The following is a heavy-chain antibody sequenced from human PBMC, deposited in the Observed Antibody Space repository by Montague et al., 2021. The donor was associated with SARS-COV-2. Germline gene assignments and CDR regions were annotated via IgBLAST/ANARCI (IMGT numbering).Heavy chain of an antibody. D-gene: IGHD3-3*01. J-gene: IGHJ4*02. CDR1: GDSVSSNNAA. CDR3: ARVWTTEWYEGYFDN. V-gene: IGHV6-1*01. Sequence: CAISGDSVSSNNAAWNWIRQSPSRGLEWLGRTYCRSRWYREYAVSVKSRITIDPDTSKNQFSLQLNSVTPEDTAVYYCARVWTTEWYEGYFDNWGQGTLVTVSS. CDR2: TYCRSRWYR.